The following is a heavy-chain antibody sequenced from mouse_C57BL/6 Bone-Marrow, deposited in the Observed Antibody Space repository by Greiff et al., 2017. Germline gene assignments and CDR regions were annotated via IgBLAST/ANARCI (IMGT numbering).Heavy chain of an antibody. CDR3: ARGITTVVATRDWYLDV. D-gene: IGHD1-1*01. Sequence: VQLQQSGPELVKPGASVKMSCKASGYTFTDYNMHWVKQSHGKSLEWIGYINPNNGGTSYNQQFKGKATLTVNKSSSTAYMELRSLTSEDSVVYYCARGITTVVATRDWYLDVGGTGTTVTVSS. J-gene: IGHJ1*03. V-gene: IGHV1-22*01. CDR1: GYTFTDYN. CDR2: INPNNGGT.